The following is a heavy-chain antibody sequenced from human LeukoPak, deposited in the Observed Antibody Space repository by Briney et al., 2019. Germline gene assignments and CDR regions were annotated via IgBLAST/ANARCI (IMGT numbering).Heavy chain of an antibody. Sequence: GGSLRLSCAASGFTFSSYAMSWVRQAPGKGLEWVSAISGSGGSTYYADSVKGRFTISRDNSKNTPYLQMNSLRAEDTAVYYCAKDKRTGAPLKYYFDYWGQGTLVTVSS. J-gene: IGHJ4*02. CDR1: GFTFSSYA. CDR3: AKDKRTGAPLKYYFDY. D-gene: IGHD1-26*01. CDR2: ISGSGGST. V-gene: IGHV3-23*01.